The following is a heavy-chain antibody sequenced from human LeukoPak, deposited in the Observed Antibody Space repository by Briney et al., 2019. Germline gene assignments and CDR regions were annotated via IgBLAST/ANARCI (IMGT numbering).Heavy chain of an antibody. CDR3: ARGPTISETGYFDY. CDR1: GGSFSSYY. J-gene: IGHJ4*03. CDR2: INHRGDT. Sequence: SSETLSLTCAVYGGSFSSYYWSWIRQSPGKGLEWIAEINHRGDTNYNPSVKSRVTISVDTSKNQFSLKVTSLTAADTAVYYCARGPTISETGYFDYWGQGTLVTVST. D-gene: IGHD1-1*01. V-gene: IGHV4-34*01.